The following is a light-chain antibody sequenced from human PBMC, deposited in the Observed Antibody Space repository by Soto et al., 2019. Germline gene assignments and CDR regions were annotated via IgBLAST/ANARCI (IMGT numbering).Light chain of an antibody. CDR3: LQYDNWPPWT. CDR1: QSVRSN. CDR2: AAS. V-gene: IGKV3-15*01. J-gene: IGKJ1*01. Sequence: EIVMTHSPATLSVSPGERATLSCRASQSVRSNLAWYQQKPGQAPRLLIYAASTRAIGIPARFSGSGSGTEFTLTISSLQTEDFAVYYCLQYDNWPPWTFGQGTEVDIK.